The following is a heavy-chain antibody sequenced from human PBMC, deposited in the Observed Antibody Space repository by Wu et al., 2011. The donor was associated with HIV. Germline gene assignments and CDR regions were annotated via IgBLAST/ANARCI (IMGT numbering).Heavy chain of an antibody. CDR3: ARAWKQQLVKFVYYYYAMDV. V-gene: IGHV1-69*05. CDR1: GGTFSSYA. CDR2: IIPIFGTS. D-gene: IGHD6-13*01. Sequence: KVPCKASGGTFSSYAISWVRQAPGQGLEWMGGIIPIFGTSNYAQKFQGRLTITTDESTTTAYMELSSLRSEDTAVYYCARAWKQQLVKFVYYYYAMDVWGQGTTVTVSS. J-gene: IGHJ6*02.